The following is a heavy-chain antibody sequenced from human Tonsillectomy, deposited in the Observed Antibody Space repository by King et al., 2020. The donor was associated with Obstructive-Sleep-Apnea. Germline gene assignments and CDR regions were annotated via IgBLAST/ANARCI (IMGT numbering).Heavy chain of an antibody. CDR2: INRAGNST. CDR1: GLTFSSYW. CDR3: AKTPYRYYGLDV. Sequence: VQLVESGGGLVQPGGSLRLSGAASGLTFSSYWMVWVRQTPGKGLVWVSRINRAGNSTSHADSVKGRFTISRDNAKNTLYLQINSLRAEDTAVYYCAKTPYRYYGLDVWGQGTTVTVSS. V-gene: IGHV3-74*01. J-gene: IGHJ6*02. D-gene: IGHD3-16*02.